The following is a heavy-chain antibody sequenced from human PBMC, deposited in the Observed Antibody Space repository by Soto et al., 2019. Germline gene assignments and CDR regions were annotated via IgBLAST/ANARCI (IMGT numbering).Heavy chain of an antibody. CDR2: INSDGSST. D-gene: IGHD6-19*01. Sequence: EVQLVESGGGLVQPGGSLRLSCAASGFTFSSYWMHWVRQAPGKGLVWVSRINSDGSSTSYADSVKGRFTISRDNAKNTLYLQMNSLRAEDTAVYYCATGAHSSGWYFDYWGQGTLVTVSS. CDR1: GFTFSSYW. CDR3: ATGAHSSGWYFDY. J-gene: IGHJ4*02. V-gene: IGHV3-74*01.